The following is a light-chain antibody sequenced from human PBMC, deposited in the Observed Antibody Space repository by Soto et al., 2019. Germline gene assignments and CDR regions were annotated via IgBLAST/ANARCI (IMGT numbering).Light chain of an antibody. V-gene: IGKV1-39*01. CDR3: QQSYNNPKT. CDR1: QSISTY. CDR2: GAS. J-gene: IGKJ1*01. Sequence: IEMTQKPPSLSASVGDRVTITCRASQSISTYLNWYQQTPGKAPKSLIYGASSLQSGVPSRFSGSGSGTDFTLTISSLQPEDFGTYYCQQSYNNPKTFGQGTKVDIK.